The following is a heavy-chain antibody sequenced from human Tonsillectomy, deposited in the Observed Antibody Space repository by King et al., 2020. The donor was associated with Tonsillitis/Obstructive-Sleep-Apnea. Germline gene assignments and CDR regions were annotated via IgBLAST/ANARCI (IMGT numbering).Heavy chain of an antibody. J-gene: IGHJ5*02. Sequence: VQLTQWGAGLLKPSETLSLTCAVYGGSFSGYYWSWIRQPPGKGLEWIGEINHSGSTNYNPSLKSRVTISVDTSKNQFSLKLSSVTAADTAVYYCACHIVVVPAAIGWFDPWGQGTLVTVSS. D-gene: IGHD2-2*01. CDR3: ACHIVVVPAAIGWFDP. CDR2: INHSGST. CDR1: GGSFSGYY. V-gene: IGHV4-34*01.